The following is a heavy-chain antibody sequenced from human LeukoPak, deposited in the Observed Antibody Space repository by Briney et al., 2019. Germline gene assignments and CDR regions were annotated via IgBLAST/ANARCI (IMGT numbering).Heavy chain of an antibody. D-gene: IGHD3-10*01. CDR3: AKGGRITMVRGVIAAFDY. Sequence: GGSLRLSCAASGFTFSSYAMHWVRQAPGKGLEWVAVISYDGSNKYYADSVEGRFTISRDNSKNSLYLQMNSLRAEDTALYYCAKGGRITMVRGVIAAFDYWGQGTLVTVSS. J-gene: IGHJ4*02. CDR2: ISYDGSNK. CDR1: GFTFSSYA. V-gene: IGHV3-30-3*01.